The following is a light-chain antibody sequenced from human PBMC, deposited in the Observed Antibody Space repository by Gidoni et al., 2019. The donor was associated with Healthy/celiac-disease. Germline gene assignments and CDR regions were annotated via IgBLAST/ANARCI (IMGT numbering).Light chain of an antibody. CDR3: QQLNSYPT. CDR1: QGISSY. CDR2: AAS. Sequence: DIQLTQSPSFLSASVGDRVTITCRASQGISSYLVWYQQKPGKAPKLLIYAASTLQSGVPSRFSGSGSGTEFTLTSRSLQPEDFATYYCQQLNSYPTFGQGTRLEIK. V-gene: IGKV1-9*01. J-gene: IGKJ5*01.